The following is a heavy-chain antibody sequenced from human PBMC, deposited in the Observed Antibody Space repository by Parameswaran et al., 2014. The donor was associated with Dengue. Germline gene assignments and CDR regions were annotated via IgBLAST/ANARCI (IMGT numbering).Heavy chain of an antibody. CDR3: ARDRYCSGGSCYGGED. J-gene: IGHJ4*02. D-gene: IGHD2-15*01. V-gene: IGHV1-2*02. CDR2: INPNSGGT. Sequence: WVRQAPGQGLEWMGWINPNSGGTNYAQKFQGRVTMTRDTSISTAYMELSRLRSDDTAVYYCARDRYCSGGSCYGGEDWGQGTLVTVSS.